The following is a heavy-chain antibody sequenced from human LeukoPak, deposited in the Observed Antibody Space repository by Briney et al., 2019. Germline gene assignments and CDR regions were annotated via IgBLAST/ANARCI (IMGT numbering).Heavy chain of an antibody. CDR2: IYYSGST. CDR3: ARPPACSSTSGCGQYYYYYYMDV. D-gene: IGHD2-2*01. Sequence: SETLSLTCTVSGGSISSYYWSWIRQPPGKGLEWIGYIYYSGSTNYNPSLKSRVTISVDTSKNQFSLKLSSVTAADTAVYYCARPPACSSTSGCGQYYYYYYMDVWGKGTTVTVSS. V-gene: IGHV4-59*01. J-gene: IGHJ6*03. CDR1: GGSISSYY.